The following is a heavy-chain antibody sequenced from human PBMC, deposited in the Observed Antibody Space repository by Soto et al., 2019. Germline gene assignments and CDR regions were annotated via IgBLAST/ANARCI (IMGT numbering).Heavy chain of an antibody. CDR1: GASIISRDYY. V-gene: IGHV4-39*01. CDR3: GRVMIGTSRHTDSDY. D-gene: IGHD2-8*01. CDR2: IDYNGVT. J-gene: IGHJ4*02. Sequence: SETLSLTCTVSGASIISRDYYWGWIRQTPGKGLEWIGNIDYNGVTYYNPSLKSRVTVSKDTSKNQFSLKVASVTAADTAIYYCGRVMIGTSRHTDSDYWGQGTQVTVSS.